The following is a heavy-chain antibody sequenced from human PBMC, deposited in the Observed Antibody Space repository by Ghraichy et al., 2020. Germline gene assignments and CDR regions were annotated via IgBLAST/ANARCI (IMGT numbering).Heavy chain of an antibody. Sequence: ASVKVSCKASGYTFTSYAMHWVRQAPGQRLEWMGWINAGNGNTKYSQKFQGRVTITRDTSASTAYMELSSLRSEDTAVYYCARDAVLAAPPLYGMDVWGQGTTVTVSS. CDR2: INAGNGNT. J-gene: IGHJ6*02. CDR1: GYTFTSYA. CDR3: ARDAVLAAPPLYGMDV. D-gene: IGHD2-8*01. V-gene: IGHV1-3*01.